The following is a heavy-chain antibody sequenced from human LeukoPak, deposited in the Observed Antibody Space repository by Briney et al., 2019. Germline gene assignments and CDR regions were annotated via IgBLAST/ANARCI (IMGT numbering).Heavy chain of an antibody. Sequence: GRSLRLSCAASGFTFSSYAMHWVRQAPGKGLEWVAVISYDGSNKYYADSVKGRFTISRDNSKNTLYLQMNSLRAEDTAVYYCARDRIVSSGWYGVNWFDPWGQGTLVTVSS. D-gene: IGHD6-19*01. CDR1: GFTFSSYA. J-gene: IGHJ5*02. CDR3: ARDRIVSSGWYGVNWFDP. CDR2: ISYDGSNK. V-gene: IGHV3-30-3*01.